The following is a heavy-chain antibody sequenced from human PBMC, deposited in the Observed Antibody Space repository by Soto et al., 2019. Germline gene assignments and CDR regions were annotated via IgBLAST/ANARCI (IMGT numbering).Heavy chain of an antibody. CDR2: ISANDGGT. V-gene: IGHV3-23*01. CDR1: GFTFSSYA. D-gene: IGHD1-20*01. J-gene: IGHJ4*02. Sequence: PGGSLRLSCVVSGFTFSSYAMSWVRQAPGKGLEWVSSISANDGGTYYGDSVKGRFTISRDNSENTLYLQMNSLRAEDTAVYYCAKHVTGTVYYFDYWGQGTLVTVSS. CDR3: AKHVTGTVYYFDY.